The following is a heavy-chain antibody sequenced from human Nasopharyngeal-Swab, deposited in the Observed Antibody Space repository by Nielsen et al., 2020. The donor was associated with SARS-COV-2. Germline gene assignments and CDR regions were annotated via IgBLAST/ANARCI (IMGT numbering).Heavy chain of an antibody. Sequence: ASVKVSCKASGYTFTSYDINWVRQATAQGLEWMGWMNPNSGNTGYAQKFQGRVTMTRNTSISTAYMELSSLRSEDTAVYYCARAGIAAAGFGMDVWGQGTTVTVSS. CDR2: MNPNSGNT. CDR1: GYTFTSYD. CDR3: ARAGIAAAGFGMDV. D-gene: IGHD6-13*01. J-gene: IGHJ6*02. V-gene: IGHV1-8*01.